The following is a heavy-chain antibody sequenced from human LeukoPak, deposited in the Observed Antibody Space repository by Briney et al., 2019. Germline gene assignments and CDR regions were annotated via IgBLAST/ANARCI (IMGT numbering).Heavy chain of an antibody. CDR2: IWYDGSNK. CDR1: GFTFSSYG. CDR3: ARAKGMYQLLQGSNLDY. Sequence: GRSLRLSCAASGFTFSSYGMHWVRQAPGKGLEWVAVIWYDGSNKYYADSVKGRFTISRDNSKNTLYLQMNSLRAEDTAAYYCARAKGMYQLLQGSNLDYWGQGTLVTVSS. V-gene: IGHV3-33*01. J-gene: IGHJ4*02. D-gene: IGHD2-2*01.